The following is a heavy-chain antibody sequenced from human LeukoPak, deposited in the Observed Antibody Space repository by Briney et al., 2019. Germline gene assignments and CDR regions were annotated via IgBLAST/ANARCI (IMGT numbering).Heavy chain of an antibody. V-gene: IGHV4-39*01. CDR3: ARRGPSIAVAGKLYYYGMDV. CDR2: IFYTGTT. D-gene: IGHD6-19*01. J-gene: IGHJ6*02. CDR1: GGSIGSDNYY. Sequence: SETLSLTCTVSGGSIGSDNYYWDWIRQPPGKGLEFIAGIFYTGTTYYNPSLKSRVTISIDTSKNQLTLKLYSVTAADTAVYYCARRGPSIAVAGKLYYYGMDVWGQGTTVTVSS.